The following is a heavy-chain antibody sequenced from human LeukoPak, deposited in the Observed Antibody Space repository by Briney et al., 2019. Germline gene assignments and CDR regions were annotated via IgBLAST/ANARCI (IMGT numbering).Heavy chain of an antibody. Sequence: SETLSLTCTDSGGSIRSSYYYWGWIRQPPGKGLEWIGSIYDSGSTYYNPSLKSRVTISVDTSKNQFSLKLSSVTAADTAVYYCASSFGGSDYFDYWGQGTLVTVSS. CDR3: ASSFGGSDYFDY. CDR2: IYDSGST. V-gene: IGHV4-39*07. CDR1: GGSIRSSYYY. J-gene: IGHJ4*02. D-gene: IGHD3-16*01.